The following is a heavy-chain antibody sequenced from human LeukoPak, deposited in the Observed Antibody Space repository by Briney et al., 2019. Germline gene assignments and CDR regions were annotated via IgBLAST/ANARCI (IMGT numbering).Heavy chain of an antibody. V-gene: IGHV2-70*11. J-gene: IGHJ1*01. Sequence: SGPALAKPTQTFTLTCTFSEFSISSSGMCVSWIRQPPGKALEWLARIDWDVDKYYSTSLKTRLTISKDTSKNQLVLTMTNMDPVDTATYYCAGVYYRPGNRAAESFQHWGQGILVTVSS. CDR1: EFSISSSGMC. CDR2: IDWDVDK. D-gene: IGHD3-10*01. CDR3: AGVYYRPGNRAAESFQH.